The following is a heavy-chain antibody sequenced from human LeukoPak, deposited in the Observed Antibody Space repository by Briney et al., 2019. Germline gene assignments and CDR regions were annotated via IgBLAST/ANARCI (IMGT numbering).Heavy chain of an antibody. J-gene: IGHJ3*02. CDR3: ARRREVGPNNAFDI. CDR2: IYYSGST. D-gene: IGHD1-26*01. V-gene: IGHV4-59*08. CDR1: GGSFSGYY. Sequence: SETLSLTCAVYGGSFSGYYWSWIRQPPGKGLEWIGYIYYSGSTNYNPSLKSRVTISVDTSKNQFSLKLSSVTAADTAVYYCARRREVGPNNAFDIWGQGTMVTVSS.